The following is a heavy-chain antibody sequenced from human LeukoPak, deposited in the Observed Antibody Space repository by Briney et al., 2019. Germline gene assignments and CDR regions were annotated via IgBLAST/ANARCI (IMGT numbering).Heavy chain of an antibody. J-gene: IGHJ4*02. CDR3: ARRRYDWGGDFAN. CDR2: IGGGGTL. D-gene: IGHD3-16*01. CDR1: GFTLSSYA. Sequence: GGSRGLSWAAPGFTLSSYAMGWVGQVPGKGLEWVSAIGGGGTLYYADSVKGRFSISRDISKNTLLLQMNSLRAEDTAVYYCARRRYDWGGDFANWGQGTLVTVSS. V-gene: IGHV3-23*01.